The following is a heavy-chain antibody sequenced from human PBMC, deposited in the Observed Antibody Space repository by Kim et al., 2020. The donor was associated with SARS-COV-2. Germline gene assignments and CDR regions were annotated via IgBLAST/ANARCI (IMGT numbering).Heavy chain of an antibody. J-gene: IGHJ6*02. CDR3: ARDLRFMTTVTTGSAATYYYYYGMDV. Sequence: GGSLRLSCAASGFTFSSYSMNWVRQAPGKGLEWVSSISSSSSYIYYADSVKGRFTISRDNAKNSLYLQMNSLRAEDTAVYYCARDLRFMTTVTTGSAATYYYYYGMDVWGQGTTVTVSS. CDR2: ISSSSSYI. D-gene: IGHD4-17*01. V-gene: IGHV3-21*01. CDR1: GFTFSSYS.